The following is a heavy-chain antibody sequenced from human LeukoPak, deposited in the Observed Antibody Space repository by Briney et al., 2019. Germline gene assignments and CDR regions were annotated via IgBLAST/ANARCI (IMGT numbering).Heavy chain of an antibody. J-gene: IGHJ6*02. CDR2: ISSSSSYI. V-gene: IGHV3-21*01. Sequence: GGSLRLSCAASGFTFSSYSMNWVRQAPGKGLEWVSSISSSSSYIYYADSVKGRFTISRDNAKNSLYLQMNSLRAEDTAVYYCARDRAGGYGMDVWGRGTTVTVSS. CDR1: GFTFSSYS. D-gene: IGHD2-15*01. CDR3: ARDRAGGYGMDV.